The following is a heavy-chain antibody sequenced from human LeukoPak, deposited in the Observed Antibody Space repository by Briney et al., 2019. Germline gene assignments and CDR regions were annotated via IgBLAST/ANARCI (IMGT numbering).Heavy chain of an antibody. Sequence: PGGSLRLSCAASGFTFDDYAMHWVRQAPGNGLEWVSGISWNSGSIGYADSVKGRFTISRDNGKNSLYLQMNRLRAEATAVYFYARCSGCTCYSENRHYYSGFDVWGQGTTVTVSS. V-gene: IGHV3-9*01. D-gene: IGHD2-15*01. J-gene: IGHJ6*02. CDR2: ISWNSGSI. CDR1: GFTFDDYA. CDR3: ARCSGCTCYSENRHYYSGFDV.